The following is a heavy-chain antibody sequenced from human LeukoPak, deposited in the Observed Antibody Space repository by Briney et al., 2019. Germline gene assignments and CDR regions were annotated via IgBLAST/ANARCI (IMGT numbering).Heavy chain of an antibody. CDR1: GFTVSSNS. CDR2: IYSGTI. V-gene: IGHV3-53*01. CDR3: AKDSLRERIVGSTTRGVNDY. J-gene: IGHJ4*02. Sequence: GGSLRLSCTVSGFTVSSNSMSWVRQAPGKGLEWVSFIYSGTIHYSDSVKGRFTISRDNSKNTLYLQMNSLRAEDTAVYYCAKDSLRERIVGSTTRGVNDYWGRGTLVTVSS. D-gene: IGHD1-26*01.